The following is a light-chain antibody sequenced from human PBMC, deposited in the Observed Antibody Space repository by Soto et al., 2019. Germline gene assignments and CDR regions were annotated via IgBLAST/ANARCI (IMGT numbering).Light chain of an antibody. CDR2: SNN. Sequence: QSVLTQPPSASGTPGQRVTISCSGSRSNIGNNPVNWYQQLPGMAPKLLIHSNNQGPSGVPYRFSGSSSGTSASLVISGLQSEDEATYYCATWDDSLNSWVFGGGTQLTVL. J-gene: IGLJ3*02. CDR1: RSNIGNNP. V-gene: IGLV1-44*01. CDR3: ATWDDSLNSWV.